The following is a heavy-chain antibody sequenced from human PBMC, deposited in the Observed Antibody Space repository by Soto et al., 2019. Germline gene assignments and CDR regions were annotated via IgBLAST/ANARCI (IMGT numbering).Heavy chain of an antibody. J-gene: IGHJ3*02. CDR2: IKSKTDGGTT. CDR3: TTDVIESRYNWSDEGPLDAFDI. V-gene: IGHV3-15*01. Sequence: GGSLRLSCAASGFTFSNAWMSWVRQAPGKGLEWVGRIKSKTDGGTTDYAAPVKGRFTISRDDSKNTLYLQMNSLKTEDTAVYYCTTDVIESRYNWSDEGPLDAFDIWGQGTMVTVSS. CDR1: GFTFSNAW. D-gene: IGHD1-1*01.